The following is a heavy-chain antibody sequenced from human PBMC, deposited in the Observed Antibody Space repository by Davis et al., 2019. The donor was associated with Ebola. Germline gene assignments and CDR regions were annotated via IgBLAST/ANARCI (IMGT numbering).Heavy chain of an antibody. V-gene: IGHV3-66*01. CDR2: IYDQTT. CDR3: ASPGGVCSGDSCHSLFAY. J-gene: IGHJ4*02. Sequence: PGGSLRLSCAASGFTVSSNHMSWVRQAPGKGLEWVSVIYDQTTAYADSVRGRFIISRDNSKNTLFLQMDSLRAEDTAVFYCASPGGVCSGDSCHSLFAYWGQGTLVTVSS. D-gene: IGHD2-15*01. CDR1: GFTVSSNH.